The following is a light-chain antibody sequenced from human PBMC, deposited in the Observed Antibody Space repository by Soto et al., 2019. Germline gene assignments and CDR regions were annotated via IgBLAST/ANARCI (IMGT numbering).Light chain of an antibody. Sequence: QSALTQPGSVSGSPGQSITISCTGTSSDVGGYNYVSWYQQHPGKAPKFMIYEVSNRPSGVSNRFSGSKSGNTASLTISGLQAEDEADYHCSSYTRSNTYVFGTGTKVTVL. J-gene: IGLJ1*01. CDR2: EVS. CDR3: SSYTRSNTYV. CDR1: SSDVGGYNY. V-gene: IGLV2-14*01.